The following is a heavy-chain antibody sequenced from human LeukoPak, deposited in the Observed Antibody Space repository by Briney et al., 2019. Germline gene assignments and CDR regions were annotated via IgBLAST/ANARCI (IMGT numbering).Heavy chain of an antibody. D-gene: IGHD4-11*01. Sequence: SETLSLTCTVSGGSISRDYWSWIRQPPGKGLEWIGYIYHSGSTYYNPSLKSRVTISVDRSKNQFSLKLSSVTAADTAVYYCARVTTVTTGPDYWGQGTLVTVSS. CDR1: GGSISRDY. V-gene: IGHV4-59*12. CDR3: ARVTTVTTGPDY. J-gene: IGHJ4*02. CDR2: IYHSGST.